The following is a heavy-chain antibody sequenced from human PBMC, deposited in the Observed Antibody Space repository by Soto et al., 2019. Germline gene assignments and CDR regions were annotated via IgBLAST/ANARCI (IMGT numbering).Heavy chain of an antibody. J-gene: IGHJ4*02. V-gene: IGHV4-59*01. CDR3: ARDAYSSGFYFFDY. D-gene: IGHD6-19*01. CDR1: GGSITSYY. Sequence: SETLSLTCTVSGGSITSYYWSWIRQPPGKGLEWIGYIYYSGSTNYNPSLKSRVTISIDTSKNQFSLKLSSVTAADTAFYYCARDAYSSGFYFFDYWGQGTLVTAPQ. CDR2: IYYSGST.